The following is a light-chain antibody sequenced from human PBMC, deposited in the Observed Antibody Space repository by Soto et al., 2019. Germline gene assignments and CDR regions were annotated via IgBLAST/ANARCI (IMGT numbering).Light chain of an antibody. CDR1: QNIRSS. Sequence: ELVMTQSPASLSASPGERVTLSCRASQNIRSSLAWYQQRPGQAPRLLIYDASTRATGIPPRFSGGGSGTEFTVTISSLQSEDFAVYYCQQYNNWPPITFGQGTRLEIK. CDR2: DAS. J-gene: IGKJ5*01. CDR3: QQYNNWPPIT. V-gene: IGKV3-15*01.